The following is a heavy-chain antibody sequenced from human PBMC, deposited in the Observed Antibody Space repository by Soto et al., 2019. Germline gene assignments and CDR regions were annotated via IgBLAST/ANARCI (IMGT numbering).Heavy chain of an antibody. CDR3: AKRGGSNNSFDY. J-gene: IGHJ4*02. V-gene: IGHV3-30*18. CDR2: ISYDGGNE. CDR1: GFTFSSYG. D-gene: IGHD1-26*01. Sequence: QVQLVESGGGVVQPGRSLRLSCAASGFTFSSYGMHWVRQAPGKGLEWVALISYDGGNEYYADSVKGRFTISRDNSKNTLYLQMSSLRAEDTAVYYCAKRGGSNNSFDYWGQGTLVTVSS.